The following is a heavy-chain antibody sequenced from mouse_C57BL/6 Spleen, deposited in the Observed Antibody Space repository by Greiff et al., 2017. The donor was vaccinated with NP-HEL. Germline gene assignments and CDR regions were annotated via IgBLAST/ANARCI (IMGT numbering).Heavy chain of an antibody. D-gene: IGHD1-1*01. CDR2: LDPANGNT. CDR1: GFNIKNTY. Sequence: EVQLQQSVAELVRPGASVKLSCTASGFNIKNTYMHWVKQRPEQGLEWIGRLDPANGNTKYAPKFQGKATITADTSSNTAYLQLSSLTSEDTAIYYCACYYGSSYVGWYFDVWGTGTTVTVAS. CDR3: ACYYGSSYVGWYFDV. V-gene: IGHV14-3*01. J-gene: IGHJ1*03.